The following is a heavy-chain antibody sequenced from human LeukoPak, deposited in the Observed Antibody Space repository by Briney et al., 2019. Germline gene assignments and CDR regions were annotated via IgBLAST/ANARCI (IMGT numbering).Heavy chain of an antibody. CDR2: IYYSGST. CDR1: GGSISSSSYY. Sequence: PSETLSLTCTVSGGSISSSSYYWGWIRQPPGKGLEWIGSIYYSGSTYYNPSLKNRVTISVDTSKNQFSLKLSSVTAADTAVYYCARAKDRPYSYYYMDVWGKGTTVTVSS. CDR3: ARAKDRPYSYYYMDV. D-gene: IGHD2-21*01. J-gene: IGHJ6*03. V-gene: IGHV4-39*01.